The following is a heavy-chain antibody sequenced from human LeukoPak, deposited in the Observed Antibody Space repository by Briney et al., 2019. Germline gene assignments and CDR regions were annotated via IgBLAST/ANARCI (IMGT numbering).Heavy chain of an antibody. CDR1: GGSFSGYY. CDR3: ARGGRSSSWYELGWYYYYGMDV. V-gene: IGHV4-34*01. D-gene: IGHD6-13*01. Sequence: KPSETLSLTCAVYGGSFSGYYWSWIRQPPGKGLEWIGEINHSGSTNYNPSLKSRVTISVDTSKNQFSLKLSSVTAADTAVYYCARGGRSSSWYELGWYYYYGMDVWGQGTTVTVSS. J-gene: IGHJ6*02. CDR2: INHSGST.